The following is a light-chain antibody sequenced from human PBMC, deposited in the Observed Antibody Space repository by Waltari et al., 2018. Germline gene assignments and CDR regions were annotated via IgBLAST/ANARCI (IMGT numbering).Light chain of an antibody. V-gene: IGLV3-21*02. CDR1: NIGSKS. CDR2: RDS. Sequence: SYVLSQPPSVSVAPGQTARVTWGGNNIGSKSVHWYQQKPGQAPVLVIYRDSVRPSGVPERFSGSNSGNTATLSISRVEAGDEADYYCQVWDNSSDHVVFGGGTTVTVL. CDR3: QVWDNSSDHVV. J-gene: IGLJ3*02.